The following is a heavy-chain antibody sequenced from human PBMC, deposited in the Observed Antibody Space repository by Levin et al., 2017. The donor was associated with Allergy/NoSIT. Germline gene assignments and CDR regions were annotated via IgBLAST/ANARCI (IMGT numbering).Heavy chain of an antibody. CDR3: TTPSGYCTGGVCYTGYDAFDI. D-gene: IGHD2-8*02. V-gene: IGHV3-15*01. J-gene: IGHJ3*02. Sequence: GGSLRLSCAASGFTFSNAWMSWVRQAPGKGLEWVGRIKSKTDGGTTDYAAPVKGRFTISRDDSKNTLYLQMNSLKTEDTAVYYCTTPSGYCTGGVCYTGYDAFDIWGQGTMVTVSS. CDR1: GFTFSNAW. CDR2: IKSKTDGGTT.